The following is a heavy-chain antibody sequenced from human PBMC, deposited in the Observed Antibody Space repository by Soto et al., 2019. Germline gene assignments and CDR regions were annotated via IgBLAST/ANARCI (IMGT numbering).Heavy chain of an antibody. J-gene: IGHJ1*01. CDR3: APRYGVRYGVSTYDSSGHHSESFQY. V-gene: IGHV2-5*02. Sequence: QITLKESGPTLVKPTQTLTLTCTFSGFSLSTYGVGVGWIRQPPGKALEWLALIIWDDDKRYSPSLKSRLTITSDTSKNQVILTMTNMDPVDTATYYRAPRYGVRYGVSTYDSSGHHSESFQYWGQGTRVTVSS. CDR1: GFSLSTYGVG. D-gene: IGHD3-22*01. CDR2: IIWDDDK.